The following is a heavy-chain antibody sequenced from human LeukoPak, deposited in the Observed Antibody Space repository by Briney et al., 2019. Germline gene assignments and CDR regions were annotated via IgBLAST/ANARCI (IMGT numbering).Heavy chain of an antibody. CDR3: ARSYPGYYFDY. CDR2: IYYSGST. CDR1: GGSISSYY. V-gene: IGHV4-59*01. D-gene: IGHD3-16*02. Sequence: SETLSLTCTVAGGSISSYYWSWIRQPPGKGLEWIGYIYYSGSTSYNPSLKSRVTMSVDTAKNQFSLKLSSVTAADPAVYYCARSYPGYYFDYWGQGTLVTVSS. J-gene: IGHJ4*02.